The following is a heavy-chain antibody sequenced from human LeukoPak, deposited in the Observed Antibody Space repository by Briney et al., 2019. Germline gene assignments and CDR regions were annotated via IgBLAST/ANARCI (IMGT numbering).Heavy chain of an antibody. D-gene: IGHD7-27*01. CDR1: GDIDSSNSAA. V-gene: IGHV6-1*01. CDR3: ARVRSGAVGFDI. CDR2: TYYRSKVYN. J-gene: IGHJ3*02. Sequence: SQTLSLTCALSGDIDSSNSAAWHWIRQSPSRGHEWLGRTYYRSKVYNDYAVSPKGRIIINPDTSKNQFSLQLNSVTPEDTAIYYCARVRSGAVGFDIWGRGTLVTVSS.